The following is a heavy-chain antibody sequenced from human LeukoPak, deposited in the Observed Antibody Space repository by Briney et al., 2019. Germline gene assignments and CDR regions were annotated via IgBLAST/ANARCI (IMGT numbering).Heavy chain of an antibody. CDR3: AKDSRSSCCYTPLFDY. V-gene: IGHV3-43D*04. D-gene: IGHD2-2*02. CDR1: GFTFDDYA. CDR2: ISWDGGST. Sequence: GGSLRLSCAASGFTFDDYAMHWVRQAPGKGLEWVSLISWDGGSTYYADSVKGRFTISRDNSKNSLYLQMNSLRAEDTALYYCAKDSRSSCCYTPLFDYWGQGTLVNGSS. J-gene: IGHJ4*02.